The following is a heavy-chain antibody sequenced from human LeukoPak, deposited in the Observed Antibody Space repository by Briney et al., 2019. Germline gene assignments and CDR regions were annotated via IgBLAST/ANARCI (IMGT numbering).Heavy chain of an antibody. CDR1: GYTLTELS. Sequence: SVKVSCKVSGYTLTELSMHWVRQAPGQGLEWMGGIIPIFGTANYAQKFQGRVTITADESTSTAYMELSSLRSEDTAVYYCARGGPNGYTYAVRYYNWFDPWGQGTLVTVSS. J-gene: IGHJ5*02. CDR3: ARGGPNGYTYAVRYYNWFDP. V-gene: IGHV1-69*13. D-gene: IGHD5-24*01. CDR2: IIPIFGTA.